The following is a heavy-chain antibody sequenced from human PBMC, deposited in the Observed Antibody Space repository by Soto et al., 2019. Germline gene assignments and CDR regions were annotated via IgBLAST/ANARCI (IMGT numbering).Heavy chain of an antibody. CDR1: GGSINTFY. V-gene: IGHV4-4*07. D-gene: IGHD5-18*01. CDR2: IFSSGST. CDR3: ARKGSYSAYNFAHGIQLWSFDF. J-gene: IGHJ4*02. Sequence: SETLSLTCTVSGGSINTFYWSWVRQPAGKGLEWIGRIFSSGSTSFNPSLESRVAMSVDTSKNHFSLNLSSVTAADMAVYYCARKGSYSAYNFAHGIQLWSFDFWGQGALVTVSS.